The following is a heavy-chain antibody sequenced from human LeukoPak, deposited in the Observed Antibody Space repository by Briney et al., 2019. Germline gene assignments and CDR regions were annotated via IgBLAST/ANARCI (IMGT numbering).Heavy chain of an antibody. CDR3: AKDANTYGPDYFDY. V-gene: IGHV3-23*01. CDR1: TFTFSRYD. D-gene: IGHD5-18*01. CDR2: ISGSGGST. Sequence: GGSLRLSCAASTFTFSRYDMSWVRQAPGKGLEWVSTISGSGGSTYYADSVKGRFTISRDNSKNTLYLQMNSLRAEDTAIYYCAKDANTYGPDYFDYWGQGTLVTVSS. J-gene: IGHJ4*02.